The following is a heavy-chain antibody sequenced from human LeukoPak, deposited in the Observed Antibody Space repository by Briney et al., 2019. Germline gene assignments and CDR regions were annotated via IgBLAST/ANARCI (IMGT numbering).Heavy chain of an antibody. V-gene: IGHV3-53*01. CDR2: VFGGGST. D-gene: IGHD3-3*01. Sequence: PGGSLRLSCAASGFTVSSSYMSWVRQAPGKGLEWVSVVFGGGSTYYADSVKGRFTISRDTFKNTVNLEMNSLRAEDTAVYYCARVRFLEGDFDYWGQGTLVTVSS. J-gene: IGHJ4*02. CDR3: ARVRFLEGDFDY. CDR1: GFTVSSSY.